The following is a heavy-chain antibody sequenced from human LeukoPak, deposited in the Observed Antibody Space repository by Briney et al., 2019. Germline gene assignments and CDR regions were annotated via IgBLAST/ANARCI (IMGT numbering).Heavy chain of an antibody. J-gene: IGHJ3*02. CDR1: GGSISSGSYY. CDR2: IYTSGST. V-gene: IGHV4-61*02. D-gene: IGHD3-22*01. CDR3: ARDGPYYYDSSGYYDAFDI. Sequence: KASETLSLTCTVSGGSISSGSYYWSWIRQPAGKGLEWIGRIYTSGSTNYNPSLKSRVTMSLDTSKNQFSLKLSSVTAADTAVYYCARDGPYYYDSSGYYDAFDIWGQGTMVTVSS.